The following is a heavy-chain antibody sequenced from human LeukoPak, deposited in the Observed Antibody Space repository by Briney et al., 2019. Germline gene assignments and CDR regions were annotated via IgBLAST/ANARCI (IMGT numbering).Heavy chain of an antibody. V-gene: IGHV3-48*04. CDR2: ISSSGNTI. D-gene: IGHD5-18*01. CDR1: GFTFSSYS. CDR3: ARLRGYSYGYGDY. J-gene: IGHJ4*02. Sequence: GGSLRLSCAASGFTFSSYSMNWVRQAPGKGLEWVAYISSSGNTIDYADSVKGRFTISRDNAKNSLYLQMVSLRAEDTAVYYCARLRGYSYGYGDYWGQGTLVTVSS.